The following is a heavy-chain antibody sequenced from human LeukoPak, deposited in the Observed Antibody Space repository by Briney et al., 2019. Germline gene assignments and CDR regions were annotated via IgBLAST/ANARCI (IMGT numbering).Heavy chain of an antibody. CDR2: INHSGST. Sequence: SETLSLTCAVYGGSFSGYYWSWIRQPPGKGLEWIGEINHSGSTNYNPSLKSRVTISVDTSKNQFSLKLSSVTAADTAVYYCARRITMVRGVIIRTNWFDPWGQGTLVTVSS. CDR1: GGSFSGYY. V-gene: IGHV4-34*01. J-gene: IGHJ5*02. CDR3: ARRITMVRGVIIRTNWFDP. D-gene: IGHD3-10*01.